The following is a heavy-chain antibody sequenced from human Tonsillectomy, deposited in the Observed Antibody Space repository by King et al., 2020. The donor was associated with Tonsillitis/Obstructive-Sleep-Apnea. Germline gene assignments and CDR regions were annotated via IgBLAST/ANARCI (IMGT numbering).Heavy chain of an antibody. V-gene: IGHV3-49*05. CDR2: IRSTSYVGTT. CDR3: VRGRSYFDY. J-gene: IGHJ4*02. CDR1: GFTFGDYA. Sequence: DVQLVESGGGLIKPGRSLRLSCTASGFTFGDYAMSWFRQAPGKGLEGVGFIRSTSYVGTTQYAASVKDRFSISSDDSKSTAYLQMNSLKTEDTAVYYCVRGRSYFDYWGQGTLVTVSS.